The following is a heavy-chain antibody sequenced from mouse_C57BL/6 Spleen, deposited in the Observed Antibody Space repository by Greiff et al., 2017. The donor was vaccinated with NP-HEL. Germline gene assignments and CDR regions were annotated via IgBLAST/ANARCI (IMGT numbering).Heavy chain of an antibody. CDR2: IYPGDGDT. CDR1: GYAFSSSW. J-gene: IGHJ3*01. D-gene: IGHD1-1*01. CDR3: ARSHYYGSSYGFAY. Sequence: QVQLQQSGPELVKPGASVKISCKASGYAFSSSWMNWVKQRPGKGLEWIGRIYPGDGDTNYNGKFKGKATLTADKSSSTANMQLSSLTSEDSAVYFCARSHYYGSSYGFAYWGQGTLVTVSA. V-gene: IGHV1-82*01.